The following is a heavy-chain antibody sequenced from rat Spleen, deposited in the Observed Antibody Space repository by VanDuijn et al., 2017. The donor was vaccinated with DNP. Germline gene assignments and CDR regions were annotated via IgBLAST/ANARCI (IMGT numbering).Heavy chain of an antibody. CDR1: GFTFSAYY. J-gene: IGHJ2*01. CDR2: IGSAAYAP. V-gene: IGHV5-22*01. D-gene: IGHD4-3*01. Sequence: EVQLVESGGGLVQPGRSLKLSCAASGFTFSAYYLAWVRQAPAKGLEWVAYIGSAAYAPYYGDSVKGRFTISRDNAKSTLYLQMNSLRSEDMATYYCVRWNSGHFDYWGQGVMVTVCS. CDR3: VRWNSGHFDY.